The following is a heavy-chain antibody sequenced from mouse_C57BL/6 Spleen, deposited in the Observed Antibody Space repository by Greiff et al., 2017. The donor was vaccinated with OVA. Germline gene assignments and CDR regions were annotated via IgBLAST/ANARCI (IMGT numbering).Heavy chain of an antibody. CDR1: GYSITSGYY. CDR3: ARAGTEGFAY. J-gene: IGHJ3*01. Sequence: EVKLQESGPGLVKPSQSLSLTCSVTGYSITSGYYWNWIRQFPGNKLEWMGYISYDGSNNYNPSLKNRISITRDTSKNQCFLKLNSVTTEDTATYYCARAGTEGFAYWGQGTLVTVSA. D-gene: IGHD3-1*01. CDR2: ISYDGSN. V-gene: IGHV3-6*01.